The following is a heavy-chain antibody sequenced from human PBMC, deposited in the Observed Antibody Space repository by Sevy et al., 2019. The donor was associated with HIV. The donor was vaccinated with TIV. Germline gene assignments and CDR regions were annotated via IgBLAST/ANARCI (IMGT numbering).Heavy chain of an antibody. CDR2: IKSKTDGGTT. CDR3: TTPPMVREKGRSQENYYYYYGMDV. CDR1: GFTFSNAW. D-gene: IGHD3-10*01. V-gene: IGHV3-15*01. Sequence: GGSLRLSCAASGFTFSNAWMSWVRQAPGKGLEWVGRIKSKTDGGTTDYAAPVKGRFTISRDDSKNTLYLQMNSLKTEETAVYYCTTPPMVREKGRSQENYYYYYGMDVWGQGTTVTVSS. J-gene: IGHJ6*02.